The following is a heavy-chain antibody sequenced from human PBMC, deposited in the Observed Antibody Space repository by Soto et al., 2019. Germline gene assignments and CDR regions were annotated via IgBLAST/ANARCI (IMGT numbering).Heavy chain of an antibody. Sequence: PSETLSLTCSVSGGSISSSSYYWGWIRQPPGKGMEWIGSMHYSGSTYYKPSLKSRITISVDTSKNQFSLKLSSVTAADTAVYYCARSMVAAANWFDPWGQGTLVTVSS. CDR3: ARSMVAAANWFDP. V-gene: IGHV4-39*07. D-gene: IGHD2-15*01. J-gene: IGHJ5*02. CDR2: MHYSGST. CDR1: GGSISSSSYY.